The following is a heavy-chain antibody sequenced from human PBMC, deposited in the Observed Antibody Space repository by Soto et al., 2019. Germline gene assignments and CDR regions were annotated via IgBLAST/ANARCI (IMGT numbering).Heavy chain of an antibody. Sequence: ETLSLTCAVYGGSFSGYYWSWIRQPPGKGLEWIGEINHSGSTNYNPSLKSRVTISVDTSKNQFSLKLSSVTAADTDVYYCARGRIAARGYWFDPWGQGTLVTVYS. CDR1: GGSFSGYY. V-gene: IGHV4-34*01. CDR3: ARGRIAARGYWFDP. D-gene: IGHD6-13*01. J-gene: IGHJ5*02. CDR2: INHSGST.